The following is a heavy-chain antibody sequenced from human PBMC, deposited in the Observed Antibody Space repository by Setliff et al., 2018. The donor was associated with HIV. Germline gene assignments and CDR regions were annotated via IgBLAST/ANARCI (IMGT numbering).Heavy chain of an antibody. J-gene: IGHJ4*02. Sequence: GESLKISCKGSGYTFTSYWIGWVRQMPGKGLEWMGIIYPGDSDTGYSPSFQGRVTISADKSNNTAYLQWSSLQASDTAMYYCARRASKASLDYWGQGTLVTVSS. CDR1: GYTFTSYW. CDR3: ARRASKASLDY. V-gene: IGHV5-51*01. CDR2: IYPGDSDT.